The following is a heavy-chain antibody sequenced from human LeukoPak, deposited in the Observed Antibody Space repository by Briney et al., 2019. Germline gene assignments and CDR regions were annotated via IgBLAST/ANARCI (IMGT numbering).Heavy chain of an antibody. Sequence: ASVKVSCKASGYTFTSYYMHWVRQAPGQGLERMGIINPSGGSTRYAQKFQGRVTMTRDTSTSTVYMELSSLRSEDTAVYYCARNPVTTKYFDYWGQGTLVTVSS. J-gene: IGHJ4*02. CDR1: GYTFTSYY. CDR2: INPSGGST. CDR3: ARNPVTTKYFDY. V-gene: IGHV1-46*01. D-gene: IGHD4-17*01.